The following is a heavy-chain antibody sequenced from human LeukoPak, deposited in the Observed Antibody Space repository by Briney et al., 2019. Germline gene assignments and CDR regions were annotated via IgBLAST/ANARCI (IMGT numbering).Heavy chain of an antibody. D-gene: IGHD3-10*01. J-gene: IGHJ4*02. CDR2: ISGSGGST. CDR1: GFTFSSYG. V-gene: IGHV3-23*01. CDR3: AKMVRGVNTPDY. Sequence: GGSLRLSCAASGFTFSSYGMSWVRQAPGKGLEWVSAISGSGGSTYYADSVKGRFTISRDNSKNTLYLQMNSLRAEDTAVYYCAKMVRGVNTPDYWGQGTLVTVSS.